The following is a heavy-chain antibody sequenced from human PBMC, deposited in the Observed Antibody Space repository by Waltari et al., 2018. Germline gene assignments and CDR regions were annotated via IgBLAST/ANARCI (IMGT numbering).Heavy chain of an antibody. J-gene: IGHJ5*02. Sequence: VQLVQSGAEVKKPGASVKVSCKVSGYTLTELSMHWFRQAPGKGLEWVGFIRSKAYGGTTEYAASVKGRFTISRDDSKSIAYLQMNSLKTEDTAVYYCTREVLAGGPFDPWGQGTLVTVSS. CDR2: IRSKAYGGTT. V-gene: IGHV3-49*05. CDR3: TREVLAGGPFDP. CDR1: GYTLTELS. D-gene: IGHD1-26*01.